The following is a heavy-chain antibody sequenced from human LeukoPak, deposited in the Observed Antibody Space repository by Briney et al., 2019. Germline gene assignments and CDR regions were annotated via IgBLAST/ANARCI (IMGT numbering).Heavy chain of an antibody. CDR3: ARPMVGATIAWASGGFDY. Sequence: GGSLRLSCAASGFTFSSYEMNWVRQAPGKGLEWVSYISSSGSTIYYADSVKGRFTISRDNAKNSLYLQMNSLRAEDTAVYYCARPMVGATIAWASGGFDYWGQGTLVTVSS. J-gene: IGHJ4*02. D-gene: IGHD1-26*01. V-gene: IGHV3-48*03. CDR2: ISSSGSTI. CDR1: GFTFSSYE.